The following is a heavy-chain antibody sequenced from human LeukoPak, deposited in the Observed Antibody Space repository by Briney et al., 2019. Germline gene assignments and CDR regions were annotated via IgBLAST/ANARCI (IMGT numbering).Heavy chain of an antibody. D-gene: IGHD4-17*01. J-gene: IGHJ4*02. CDR1: GFTFSSNG. CDR3: VRDYGDYFDY. CDR2: IWYDGSKK. V-gene: IGHV3-33*01. Sequence: PGGSLRLSCAASGFTFSSNGIHWVRQAPGKGLEWVAVIWYDGSKKYYADSVKGRFTISRDNSKNTLYPQMDSLRAEDTALYYCVRDYGDYFDYWGQGTLVTVSS.